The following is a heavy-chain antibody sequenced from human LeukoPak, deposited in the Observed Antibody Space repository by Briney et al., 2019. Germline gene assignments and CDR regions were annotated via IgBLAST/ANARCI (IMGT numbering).Heavy chain of an antibody. J-gene: IGHJ4*02. Sequence: PSQTLSLTCTVSGGSISSGGYSWSWIRQPPGKGLEWIGYIYHSGSTYYNPSLKSRVTISVDRSKNQFSLKLSSVTAADTAVYYCARTIGIAAADPGYYFDYWGQGTLVTVSS. D-gene: IGHD6-13*01. CDR1: GGSISSGGYS. V-gene: IGHV4-30-2*01. CDR3: ARTIGIAAADPGYYFDY. CDR2: IYHSGST.